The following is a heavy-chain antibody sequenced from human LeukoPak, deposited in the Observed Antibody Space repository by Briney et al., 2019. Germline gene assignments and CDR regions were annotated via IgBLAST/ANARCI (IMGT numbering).Heavy chain of an antibody. D-gene: IGHD3-9*01. CDR3: ARARYVNSFYAFDI. J-gene: IGHJ3*02. V-gene: IGHV4-59*01. CDR1: GGSISSYY. Sequence: SETLSLTCTVSGGSISSYYWSWIRLPPGKGLEWIGYLSKSGNTNYSPSLKSRVTIFGDTSKNQFFLKLSSVTAADTAVYYCARARYVNSFYAFDIWGQGTLVTVTS. CDR2: LSKSGNT.